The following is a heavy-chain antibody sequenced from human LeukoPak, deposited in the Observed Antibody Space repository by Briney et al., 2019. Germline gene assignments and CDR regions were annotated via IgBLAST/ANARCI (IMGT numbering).Heavy chain of an antibody. J-gene: IGHJ4*02. Sequence: ASVKVSCKASGYTFTGYYMHWVRQAPGQGLEWMGWINPNSGGTNYAQKFQGRVTMTRDTSISTAYMELSRLRSDDTAVYYCARVRTRREGSTIAYWGQGTLVTVSS. V-gene: IGHV1-2*02. CDR3: ARVRTRREGSTIAY. D-gene: IGHD5-24*01. CDR1: GYTFTGYY. CDR2: INPNSGGT.